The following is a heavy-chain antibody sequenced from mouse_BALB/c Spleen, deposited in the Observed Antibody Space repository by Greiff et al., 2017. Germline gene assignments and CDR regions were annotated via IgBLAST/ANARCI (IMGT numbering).Heavy chain of an antibody. CDR1: GFTFSSYT. J-gene: IGHJ4*01. V-gene: IGHV5-12-2*01. CDR2: ISNGGGST. Sequence: EVQGVESGGGLVQPGGSLKLSCAASGFTFSSYTMSWVRQTPEKRLEWVAYISNGGGSTYYPDTVKGRFTISRDNAKNTLYLQMSSLKSEDTAMYYCARIRYDEGAMDYWGQGTSVTVSS. D-gene: IGHD2-14*01. CDR3: ARIRYDEGAMDY.